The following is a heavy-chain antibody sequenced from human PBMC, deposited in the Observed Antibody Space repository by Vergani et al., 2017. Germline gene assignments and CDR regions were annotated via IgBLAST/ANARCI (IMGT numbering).Heavy chain of an antibody. CDR3: VKDNDYDADGPFDL. CDR1: GFTFGDYY. J-gene: IGHJ2*01. CDR2: IKRDGTET. V-gene: IGHV3-7*03. Sequence: AQLVESGGGVVQPGSSLRLSCAASGFTFGDYYMAWIRLAPGKGLDWVASIKRDGTETFYVDSVKGRFTISRDNAKKAVFLQMNNLRHEDTALYFCVKDNDYDADGPFDLWGRGTLVTVSS. D-gene: IGHD3-16*01.